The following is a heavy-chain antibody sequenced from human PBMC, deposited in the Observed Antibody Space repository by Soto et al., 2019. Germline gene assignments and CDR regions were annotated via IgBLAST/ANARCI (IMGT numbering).Heavy chain of an antibody. CDR3: AKVERYSYDSSGYYSSPLF. V-gene: IGHV3-23*01. J-gene: IGHJ4*02. CDR2: ISGSGGTT. D-gene: IGHD3-22*01. CDR1: GFTLSSYA. Sequence: EVQLLESGGGLVQPGGSLRLSCAASGFTLSSYAMSWVRQAPGKGLDWVSAISGSGGTTYYADSVKGRFTISRDTSKNTLYLQMNSLRAEDTAVYYCAKVERYSYDSSGYYSSPLFWGQGTLVTVSS.